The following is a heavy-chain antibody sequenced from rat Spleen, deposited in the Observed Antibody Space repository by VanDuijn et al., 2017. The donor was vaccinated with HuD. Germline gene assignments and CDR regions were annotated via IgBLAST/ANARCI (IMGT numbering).Heavy chain of an antibody. CDR1: GFTFSDYY. D-gene: IGHD5-1*01. J-gene: IGHJ1*01. CDR2: ISYDGSST. Sequence: EVQLVESDGGLVQPGRSLKLSCAASGFTFSDYYMAWVRQTPTKGLEWVASISYDGSSTYYRDSVKGRFTISRDNAKSTLYLQRDSLRAEDTATYYCTTLSLNWEPYWYFDFWGPGTMVTVSS. CDR3: TTLSLNWEPYWYFDF. V-gene: IGHV5-20*01.